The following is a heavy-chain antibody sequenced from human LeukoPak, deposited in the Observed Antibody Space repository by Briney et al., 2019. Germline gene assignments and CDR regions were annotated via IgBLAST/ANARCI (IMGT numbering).Heavy chain of an antibody. CDR1: GFTFSSYA. D-gene: IGHD3-9*01. CDR2: ISGSGGST. CDR3: AKDPQYYDILTGPVGRYFDY. J-gene: IGHJ4*02. Sequence: GGSLRLSCAASGFTFSSYAMSWVRQAPEKGLEWVSAISGSGGSTYYADSVKGRFTISRDNSKNTLYLQMNSLRAEDTAVYYCAKDPQYYDILTGPVGRYFDYWGQGTLVTVSS. V-gene: IGHV3-23*01.